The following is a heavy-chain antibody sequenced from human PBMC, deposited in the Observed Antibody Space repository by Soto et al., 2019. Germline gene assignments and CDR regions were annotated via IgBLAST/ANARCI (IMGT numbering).Heavy chain of an antibody. D-gene: IGHD3-10*01. CDR1: GGSFSGYY. CDR2: INHSGST. CDR3: ASGYYGSGSFLLASNYYGMDV. Sequence: SETLSLTCAVYGGSFSGYYWSWIRQPPGKGLEWIGEINHSGSTNYNPSLKSRVTISVDTSKNQFSLKLSSVTAADTAVYYCASGYYGSGSFLLASNYYGMDVWGQGTTVT. J-gene: IGHJ6*02. V-gene: IGHV4-34*01.